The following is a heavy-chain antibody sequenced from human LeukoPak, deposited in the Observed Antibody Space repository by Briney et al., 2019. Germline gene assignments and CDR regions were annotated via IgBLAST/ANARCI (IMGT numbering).Heavy chain of an antibody. Sequence: SETLCLTCAVFGGSFTDYSRTWIRQSPGKGLEWVGEINDYSGNTNYNPSLKGRVPISLEKSKNRFCLELGSATAADTAVYYCAGGRIAKIVVFHGLQYGMDVGGQGTTVTVS. CDR1: GGSFTDYS. V-gene: IGHV4-34*01. J-gene: IGHJ6*02. CDR3: AGGRIAKIVVFHGLQYGMDV. CDR2: INDYSGNT. D-gene: IGHD3-22*01.